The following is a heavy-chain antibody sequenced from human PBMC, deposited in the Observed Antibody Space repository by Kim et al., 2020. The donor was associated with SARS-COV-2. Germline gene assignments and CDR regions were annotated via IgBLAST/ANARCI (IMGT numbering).Heavy chain of an antibody. D-gene: IGHD3-3*01. CDR3: ARVREYYDFWSGYNTSDNNAFDI. CDR2: IIPIFGTA. J-gene: IGHJ3*02. V-gene: IGHV1-69*13. Sequence: SAKVSCKASGGTFSSYAISWVRQAPGQGLEWMGGIIPIFGTANYAQKFQGRVTITADESTSTAYMELSSLRSEDTAVYYCARVREYYDFWSGYNTSDNNAFDIWGQGTMVTVSS. CDR1: GGTFSSYA.